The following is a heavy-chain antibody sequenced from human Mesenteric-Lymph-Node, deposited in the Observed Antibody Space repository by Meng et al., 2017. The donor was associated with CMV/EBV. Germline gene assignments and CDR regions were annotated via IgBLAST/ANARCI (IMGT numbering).Heavy chain of an antibody. CDR3: ARGGCSPNRCYGVHPLSFNYFYYYGMDV. D-gene: IGHD2-2*01. V-gene: IGHV3-66*02. Sequence: GESLKISCTASGFAVSNTYMSWVRQAPGKGLEWVSVIYGGGSTYYADSVKGRFTISRDSSKNTLFLEMNRLRVEDTAVYFCARGGCSPNRCYGVHPLSFNYFYYYGMDVWGQGTTVTVSS. J-gene: IGHJ6*02. CDR2: IYGGGST. CDR1: GFAVSNTY.